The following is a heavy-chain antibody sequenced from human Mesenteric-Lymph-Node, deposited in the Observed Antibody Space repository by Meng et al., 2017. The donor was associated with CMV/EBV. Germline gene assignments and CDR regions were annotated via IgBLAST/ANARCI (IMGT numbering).Heavy chain of an antibody. CDR1: GYSISSGYY. D-gene: IGHD1-1*01. J-gene: IGHJ5*02. CDR3: ARWDWNGWFDP. CDR2: IYHSGRT. V-gene: IGHV4-38-2*02. Sequence: SETLSLTCTVSGYSISSGYYWAWIRQPPGKGLEWIGSIYHSGRTYYNPSLKSRVTISVETSKNQFSLKLSSVTAADTAVYYCARWDWNGWFDPWGQGTLVTVSS.